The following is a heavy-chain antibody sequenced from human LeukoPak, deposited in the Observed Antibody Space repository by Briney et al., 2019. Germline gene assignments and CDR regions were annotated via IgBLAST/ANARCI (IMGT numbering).Heavy chain of an antibody. CDR3: AKDQRIDDAFDI. D-gene: IGHD1-26*01. CDR1: GFIFSSYA. V-gene: IGHV3-30*02. Sequence: GRSLRLSCAASGFIFSSYAMHWVRQAPGKGLEWVAFIRYDGSNKYYADSVKGRFTISRDNSKNTLYLQTNSLRAEDTAVYYCAKDQRIDDAFDIWGQGTMVTVSS. J-gene: IGHJ3*02. CDR2: IRYDGSNK.